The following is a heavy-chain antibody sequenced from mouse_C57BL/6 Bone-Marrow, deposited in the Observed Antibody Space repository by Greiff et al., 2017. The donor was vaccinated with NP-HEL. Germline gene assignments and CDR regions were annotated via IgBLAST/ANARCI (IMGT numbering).Heavy chain of an antibody. Sequence: QVQLQQPGAELVKPGASVKMSCKASGYTFTSYWITWVKQRPGQGLEWIGDIYPGSGSTNYNEKFKGKATLTVDQSSSPAYMQLNSLTSEDSAVYYCARDYDYERYFDVWGTGTTVTVSS. J-gene: IGHJ1*03. CDR2: IYPGSGST. V-gene: IGHV1-55*01. CDR1: GYTFTSYW. D-gene: IGHD2-4*01. CDR3: ARDYDYERYFDV.